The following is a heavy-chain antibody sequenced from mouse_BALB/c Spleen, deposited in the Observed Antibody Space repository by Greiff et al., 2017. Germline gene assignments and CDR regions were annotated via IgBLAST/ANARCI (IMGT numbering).Heavy chain of an antibody. CDR3: ARRGIYDGYSFAY. CDR2: INPYNDGT. J-gene: IGHJ3*01. D-gene: IGHD2-3*01. V-gene: IGHV1-14*01. Sequence: EVQLQQSGPELVKPGASVKMSCKASGYTFTSYVMHWVKQKPGQGLEWIGYINPYNDGTKYNEKFKGKATLTSDKSSSTAYMELSSLTSEDSAVYYCARRGIYDGYSFAYWGQGTLVTVSA. CDR1: GYTFTSYV.